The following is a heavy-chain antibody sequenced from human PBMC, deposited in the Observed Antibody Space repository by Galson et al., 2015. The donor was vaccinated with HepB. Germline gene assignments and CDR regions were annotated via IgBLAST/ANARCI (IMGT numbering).Heavy chain of an antibody. CDR1: GVTFRNAG. V-gene: IGHV3-30*18. D-gene: IGHD4-11*01. J-gene: IGHJ5*02. Sequence: SLRLSCAASGVTFRNAGMHWVRQAPGKGLEWVASISPDGNNKLYVDSVKGRFTISRDNSKNTLFLQMNSLTGEDTAVYYCAKGPYSNILLSGGWFDPWGQGTLVTVSS. CDR2: ISPDGNNK. CDR3: AKGPYSNILLSGGWFDP.